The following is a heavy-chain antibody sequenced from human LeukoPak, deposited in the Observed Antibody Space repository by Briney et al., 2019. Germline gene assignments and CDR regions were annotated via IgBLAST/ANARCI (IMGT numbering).Heavy chain of an antibody. V-gene: IGHV3-48*02. Sequence: GGSLRLSCADSGFTFSSYSMNWVRQAPGKGLEWVSYISSSSSTIYYADSVKGRFTISRDNAKNSLYLQMNSLRDEDTAVYYCARDEGYSGYVDAFDIWGQGTMVTVSS. CDR1: GFTFSSYS. D-gene: IGHD5-12*01. CDR3: ARDEGYSGYVDAFDI. J-gene: IGHJ3*02. CDR2: ISSSSSTI.